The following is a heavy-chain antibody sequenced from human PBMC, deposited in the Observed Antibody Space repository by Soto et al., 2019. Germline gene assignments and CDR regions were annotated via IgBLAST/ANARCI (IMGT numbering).Heavy chain of an antibody. D-gene: IGHD1-7*01. CDR3: ARMIERELRPGYYYYYMDV. Sequence: ASVKVSCKASGYTFTSYGISWVRQAPGQGLEWMGWISAYNGNTNYAQKLQGRVTMTTDTSTSTAYMELRSLRSDDTAVYYCARMIERELRPGYYYYYMDVWGKGTTVTVS. V-gene: IGHV1-18*01. CDR2: ISAYNGNT. J-gene: IGHJ6*03. CDR1: GYTFTSYG.